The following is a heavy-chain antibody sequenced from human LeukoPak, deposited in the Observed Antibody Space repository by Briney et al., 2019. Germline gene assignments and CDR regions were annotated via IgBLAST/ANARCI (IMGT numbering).Heavy chain of an antibody. CDR1: GGSISSGGYY. CDR2: IYYSGST. V-gene: IGHV4-31*03. CDR3: ARVRGAAAGNRIDY. Sequence: PSQTLSLTCTVSGGSISSGGYYWSWIRQHPGKGLEWIGYIYYSGSTYYNPSLKSRVTISVDTSKNQFSLKLSSVTAADTAVYYCARVRGAAAGNRIDYWGQGTLVTVSS. J-gene: IGHJ4*02. D-gene: IGHD6-13*01.